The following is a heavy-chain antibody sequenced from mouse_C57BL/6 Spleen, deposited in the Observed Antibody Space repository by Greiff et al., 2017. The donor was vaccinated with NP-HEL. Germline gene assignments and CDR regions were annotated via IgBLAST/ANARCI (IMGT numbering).Heavy chain of an antibody. V-gene: IGHV5-12*01. Sequence: VQLKESGGGLVQPGGSLKLSCAAPGFTFSDYYMYWVRQTPEKRLEWVAYISNGGGSTYYPDTVKGRFTISRDNAKNTLYLQMSRLKSEDTAMYYCARHRYDGYYYYAMDYWGQGTSVTVSS. CDR1: GFTFSDYY. CDR3: ARHRYDGYYYYAMDY. CDR2: ISNGGGST. D-gene: IGHD2-3*01. J-gene: IGHJ4*01.